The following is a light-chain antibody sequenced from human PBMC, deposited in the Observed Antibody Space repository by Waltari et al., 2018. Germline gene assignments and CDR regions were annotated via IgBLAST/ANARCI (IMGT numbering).Light chain of an antibody. CDR2: WAS. V-gene: IGKV4-1*01. J-gene: IGKJ1*01. CDR1: QSLLYSSNNENY. CDR3: QQYYSSPWT. Sequence: DIVMTQSPDSLAVSLGERATINCKSSQSLLYSSNNENYLAWFQQKPGQPPKLLIYWASSRGSGVPDRFSGSGSGTDFTLTIRSLQAEDVAVYYCQQYYSSPWTFGQGTKVEIK.